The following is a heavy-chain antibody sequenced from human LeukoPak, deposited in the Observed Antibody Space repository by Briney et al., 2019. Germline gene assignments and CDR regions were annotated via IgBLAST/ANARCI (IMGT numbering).Heavy chain of an antibody. V-gene: IGHV3-72*01. CDR3: ARVPGTSFLLSYMDV. J-gene: IGHJ6*03. Sequence: GGSLRLSCAVSGFTFSDHYMDWVRQAPGKGLEWVGRTRKKANSYTTEYVASVRGRFTISRDDSKNSLYLQMNSLKTEDTAVYYCARVPGTSFLLSYMDVWGKGTTVTVSS. D-gene: IGHD1-7*01. CDR2: TRKKANSYTT. CDR1: GFTFSDHY.